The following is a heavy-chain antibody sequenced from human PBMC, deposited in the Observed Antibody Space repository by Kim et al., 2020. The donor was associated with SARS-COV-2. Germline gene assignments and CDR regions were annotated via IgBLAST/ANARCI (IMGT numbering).Heavy chain of an antibody. CDR2: K. Sequence: KGCADEVKGRFTNSRDNAKDSLNLQMNGLRAEDTAVCYCAKDSTHDAFDIWGQGTMVTVSS. J-gene: IGHJ3*02. CDR3: AKDSTHDAFDI. V-gene: IGHV3-9*01.